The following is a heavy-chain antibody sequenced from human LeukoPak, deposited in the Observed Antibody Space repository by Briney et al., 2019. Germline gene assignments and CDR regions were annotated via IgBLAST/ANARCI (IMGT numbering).Heavy chain of an antibody. D-gene: IGHD2-2*01. J-gene: IGHJ5*02. CDR3: ARGGDIVVVPAALIGWFDP. V-gene: IGHV3-30*04. CDR1: GFTFSSYA. Sequence: GRSLRLSCAASGFTFSSYAMHWVRQAPGKGLEWVAVISYDGSNKYYADSVKGRFTISRDNPKNTLYLQMNSLRAEDTAVYYCARGGDIVVVPAALIGWFDPWGQGTLVTVSS. CDR2: ISYDGSNK.